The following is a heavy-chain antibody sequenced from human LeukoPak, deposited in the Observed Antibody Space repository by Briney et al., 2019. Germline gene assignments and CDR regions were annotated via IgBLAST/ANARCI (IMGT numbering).Heavy chain of an antibody. V-gene: IGHV1-2*02. CDR1: GYTFTDYH. Sequence: ASVKVSCKASGYTFTDYHIHWVRQAPGQGLEWMGWINPNSGGTKFAQKFQGRVTMTRDTSISTSYMELRGLRSDDTAVYYCARAPGGASDYWGQGTLVTVSS. J-gene: IGHJ4*02. D-gene: IGHD3-10*01. CDR2: INPNSGGT. CDR3: ARAPGGASDY.